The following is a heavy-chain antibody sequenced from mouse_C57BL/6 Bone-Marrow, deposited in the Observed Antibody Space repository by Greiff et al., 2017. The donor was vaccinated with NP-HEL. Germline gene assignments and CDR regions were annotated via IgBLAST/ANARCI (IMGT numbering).Heavy chain of an antibody. CDR2: IWGDGST. CDR3: AKKEGYYYGSSWYFDV. V-gene: IGHV2-3*01. Sequence: VQRVESGPGLVAPSQSLSITCTVSGFSLTSYGVSWVRQPPGKGLEWLGVIWGDGSTNYHSALISRLSISKDNSNSQVFLKLNSLQTDDTAPYYCAKKEGYYYGSSWYFDVWGTGTTVTVSS. D-gene: IGHD1-1*01. CDR1: GFSLTSYG. J-gene: IGHJ1*03.